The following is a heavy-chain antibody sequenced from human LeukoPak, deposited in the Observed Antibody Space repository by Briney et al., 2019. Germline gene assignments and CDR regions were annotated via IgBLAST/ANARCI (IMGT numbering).Heavy chain of an antibody. CDR2: MNPNSGYT. CDR3: ARKENVYYYFDY. CDR1: GYTFTSYD. J-gene: IGHJ4*02. D-gene: IGHD3-10*01. Sequence: ASVKVSCKASGYTFTSYDINWVRQATGQGLEWMGWMNPNSGYTDYAQKFQGRVTMTRNTAMSTAYMELSGLRSEDTAVYYCARKENVYYYFDYWGQGTLVTVSS. V-gene: IGHV1-8*01.